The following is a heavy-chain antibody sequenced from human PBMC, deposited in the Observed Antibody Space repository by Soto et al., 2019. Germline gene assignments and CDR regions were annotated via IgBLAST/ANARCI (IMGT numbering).Heavy chain of an antibody. J-gene: IGHJ1*01. CDR3: ARDRVESGYPEYFQH. CDR1: GFTVSNNY. V-gene: IGHV3-53*01. CDR2: IYRGGST. D-gene: IGHD3-22*01. Sequence: EVQLVESGGGLIQPGGSLRLSCAASGFTVSNNYMSWVRQAPGKGLEWVSVIYRGGSTYYADTVKGRFTISRDNSKNTLYLQMNSLRAEDTAVYYCARDRVESGYPEYFQHWGQGTLVTVSS.